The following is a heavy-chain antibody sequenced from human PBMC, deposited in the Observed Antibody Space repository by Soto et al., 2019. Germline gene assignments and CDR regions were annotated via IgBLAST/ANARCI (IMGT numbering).Heavy chain of an antibody. CDR2: IIPILGIA. J-gene: IGHJ3*02. CDR1: GGTFSSYT. Sequence: SVKVSCKASGGTFSSYTISWVRQAPGQGLEWMGRIIPILGIANYAQKFQGRVTITADKSTSTAYMELSSLRSEDTAVYYCESCGGSYHPRGYAFYIWGRRTLVLVSS. V-gene: IGHV1-69*02. CDR3: ESCGGSYHPRGYAFYI. D-gene: IGHD2-15*01.